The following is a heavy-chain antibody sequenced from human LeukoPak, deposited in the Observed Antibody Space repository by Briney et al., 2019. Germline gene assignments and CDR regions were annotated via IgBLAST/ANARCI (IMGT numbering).Heavy chain of an antibody. Sequence: SGTLSLTCSVSLGPPSTYTWRWVRQSPARGLEWIGYIYHGGTTNYSPSLKSRATISAHTARNQFSLRLRSVTAADTAIYYCARDTSVGSGMQYWGQGTLVSVSS. J-gene: IGHJ4*02. CDR2: IYHGGTT. CDR1: LGPPSTYT. V-gene: IGHV4-59*01. D-gene: IGHD3-10*01. CDR3: ARDTSVGSGMQY.